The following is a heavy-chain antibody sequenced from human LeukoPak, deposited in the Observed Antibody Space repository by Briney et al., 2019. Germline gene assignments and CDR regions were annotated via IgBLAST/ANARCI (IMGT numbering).Heavy chain of an antibody. Sequence: SQTLSLTCAISGDSVSSNSATWNWIRQSPSRGLGWLGRTYYRSKWYNDYAVSVKSRITINADTSKNQFSLQVNSVTPEDTAVYYCARAPSSSWGYYYYYMDVWGKGTTVTVSS. CDR1: GDSVSSNSAT. J-gene: IGHJ6*03. D-gene: IGHD6-13*01. V-gene: IGHV6-1*01. CDR3: ARAPSSSWGYYYYYMDV. CDR2: TYYRSKWYN.